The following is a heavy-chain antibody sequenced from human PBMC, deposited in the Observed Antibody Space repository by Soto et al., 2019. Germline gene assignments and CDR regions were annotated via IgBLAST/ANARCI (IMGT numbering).Heavy chain of an antibody. J-gene: IGHJ4*02. V-gene: IGHV3-11*04. Sequence: GGSLRLSCAASGFTFSDYSMSWIRQAPGKGLEWVSYISSSGSVTYYADSVKGRFTISRDNARKSVYLQMNSLRDEDTAVYYCVRDRGYTGYDLEYWGQGTLVTVSS. D-gene: IGHD5-12*01. CDR1: GFTFSDYS. CDR3: VRDRGYTGYDLEY. CDR2: ISSSGSVT.